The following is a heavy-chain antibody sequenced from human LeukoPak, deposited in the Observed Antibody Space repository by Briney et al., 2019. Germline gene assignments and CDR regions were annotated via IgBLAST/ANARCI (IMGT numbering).Heavy chain of an antibody. CDR1: GASISGIGYY. D-gene: IGHD6-19*01. Sequence: PSETLSLTCAVSGASISGIGYYLGWIRQPPGKGLEWIGIIYYTGSTYYNASLQSRVTISIDMSKNQFSLGLSSVTAADTAMYYCVKSGGYGLIDYWGQGTLVTVSS. J-gene: IGHJ4*02. V-gene: IGHV4-39*01. CDR2: IYYTGST. CDR3: VKSGGYGLIDY.